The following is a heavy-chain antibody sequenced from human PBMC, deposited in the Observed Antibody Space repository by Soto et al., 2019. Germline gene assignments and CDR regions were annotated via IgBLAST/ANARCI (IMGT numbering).Heavy chain of an antibody. D-gene: IGHD3-22*01. Sequence: QVQLQESGPGLVKPSQTLSLTCTVSGGSISSGGYYWSWIRQHPGKGLEWIGYIYYSGSTYYNPSLKSRVTISVDTSKNQFSLKLSSVTAADTAVYYCAREGAMITSRKRPFVDYWGQGTLVTVSS. CDR2: IYYSGST. CDR1: GGSISSGGYY. CDR3: AREGAMITSRKRPFVDY. J-gene: IGHJ4*02. V-gene: IGHV4-31*03.